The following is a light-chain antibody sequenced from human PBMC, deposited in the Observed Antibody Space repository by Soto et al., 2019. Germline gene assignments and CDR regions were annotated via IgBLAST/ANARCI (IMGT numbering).Light chain of an antibody. Sequence: QSALTQPASVSGSPGQSITISCTGTSSDVGGYNSVSWYQQHPGKAPKIMIFEVSNRPSGVSNRFSGSKSGNTASLTISGLQTEDEADYYCSSFGGGHYYVFGGGTKLTVL. CDR3: SSFGGGHYYV. V-gene: IGLV2-14*01. CDR1: SSDVGGYNS. CDR2: EVS. J-gene: IGLJ3*02.